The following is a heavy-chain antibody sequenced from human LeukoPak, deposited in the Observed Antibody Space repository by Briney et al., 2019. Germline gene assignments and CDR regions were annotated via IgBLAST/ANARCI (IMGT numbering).Heavy chain of an antibody. Sequence: SETLSLTCAVYGGSFSGYYWSWVRQPPGKGLEWIGEINHSGSTNYNPSRKSRITISVDTSKNQFSLKLSSVTAADTAVYYCAVRALGWFDPWGQGTLVTVSS. CDR2: INHSGST. V-gene: IGHV4-34*01. J-gene: IGHJ5*02. D-gene: IGHD3-10*01. CDR1: GGSFSGYY. CDR3: AVRALGWFDP.